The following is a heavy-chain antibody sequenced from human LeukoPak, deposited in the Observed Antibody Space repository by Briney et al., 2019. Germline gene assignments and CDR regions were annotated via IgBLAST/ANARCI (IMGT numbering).Heavy chain of an antibody. Sequence: GGSLRLSCAATGFTFSSYAMSWVRQAPGKGLEWVSTITASGGTYYADSLKGRFTISRDTSKNTLYLQINSLRAEDTAVYYCAKRGRYYFDQWGQGTLVTVSS. J-gene: IGHJ4*02. CDR1: GFTFSSYA. V-gene: IGHV3-23*01. CDR3: AKRGRYYFDQ. CDR2: ITASGGT.